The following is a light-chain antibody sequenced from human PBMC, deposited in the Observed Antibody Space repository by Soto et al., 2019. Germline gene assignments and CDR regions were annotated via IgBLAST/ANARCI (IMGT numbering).Light chain of an antibody. J-gene: IGKJ3*01. CDR1: QSVSSD. CDR2: DAS. CDR3: QQRSNWLFT. Sequence: EIVLTQSPATLSLSPGERATLSCRASQSVSSDLAWYQQKPGQAPRLLIYDASNRATGIPARFSGSGSGTDFTLTISNLEPEDFAVYYCQQRSNWLFTFGPGTKVDLK. V-gene: IGKV3-11*01.